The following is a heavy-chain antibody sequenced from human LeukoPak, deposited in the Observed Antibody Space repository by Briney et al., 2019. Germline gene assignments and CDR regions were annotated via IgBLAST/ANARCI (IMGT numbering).Heavy chain of an antibody. D-gene: IGHD3-22*01. CDR3: AKSSYYDSSGYYREYYFDY. J-gene: IGHJ4*02. V-gene: IGHV3-23*01. CDR1: GFTFSTYA. Sequence: GRSLRLSCAASGFTFSTYAMSWVRQAPGKGLEWVSAISGSGGSTNYADSVKGRVTVSRDNSKSTLYLQMNSLRAEDTAVYYCAKSSYYDSSGYYREYYFDYWGQGTLVTVSS. CDR2: ISGSGGST.